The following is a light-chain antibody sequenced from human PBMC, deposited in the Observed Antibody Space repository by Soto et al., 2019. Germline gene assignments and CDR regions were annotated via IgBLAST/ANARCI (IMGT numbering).Light chain of an antibody. J-gene: IGLJ3*02. CDR1: SGDVGHYNY. CDR3: TSYTTGRIWV. Sequence: QSALTQPASVSGSPGQSITISCTGSSGDVGHYNYVSGYQQHPGKAPKLIIYEVTNRPSGVSNRFSGSKSGNTASLIISGLQAEDEADYYCTSYTTGRIWVFGGGTQLTVL. V-gene: IGLV2-14*01. CDR2: EVT.